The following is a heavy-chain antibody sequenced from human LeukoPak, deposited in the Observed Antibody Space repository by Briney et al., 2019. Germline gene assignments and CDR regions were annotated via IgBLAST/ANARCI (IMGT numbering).Heavy chain of an antibody. J-gene: IGHJ4*02. CDR1: GFTFSDYY. Sequence: GGSLRLSCAASGFTFSDYYMSWIRRAPGKGLEWVSAISGGGGSTYYADSVKGRFTISRDNSKNTLYLQMDSLRAEDTAVYYCAKGHSSGWLYFDYWGQGTLVTVSS. CDR3: AKGHSSGWLYFDY. V-gene: IGHV3-23*01. CDR2: ISGGGGST. D-gene: IGHD6-19*01.